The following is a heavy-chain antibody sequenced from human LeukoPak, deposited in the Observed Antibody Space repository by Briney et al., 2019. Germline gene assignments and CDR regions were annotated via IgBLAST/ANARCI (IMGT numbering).Heavy chain of an antibody. CDR3: ARDKSPNYGDYGWFDP. Sequence: SETLSLTCTVSGGSISSGDYYWSWIRQPPGKGLEWIGYIYYSGSTYYNPSLKSRVTISVDTSKNQFSLKLSSVTAADTAVYYCARDKSPNYGDYGWFDPWGQGTLVTVFS. D-gene: IGHD4-17*01. CDR1: GGSISSGDYY. J-gene: IGHJ5*02. CDR2: IYYSGST. V-gene: IGHV4-30-4*08.